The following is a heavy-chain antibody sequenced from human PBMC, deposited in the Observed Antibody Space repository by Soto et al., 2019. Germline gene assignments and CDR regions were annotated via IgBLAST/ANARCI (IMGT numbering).Heavy chain of an antibody. D-gene: IGHD3-9*01. J-gene: IGHJ4*02. CDR2: IYYSGST. V-gene: IGHV4-30-4*01. CDR3: ARYRATLDIDY. CDR1: GGSISSGDYY. Sequence: PSETLSLTCTVSGGSISSGDYYWSWIRQPPGKGLEWIGYIYYSGSTYYNPSLKSRVTISVDTSKNQFSLKLSSVTAADTAVYYRARYRATLDIDYWGQGTMATVST.